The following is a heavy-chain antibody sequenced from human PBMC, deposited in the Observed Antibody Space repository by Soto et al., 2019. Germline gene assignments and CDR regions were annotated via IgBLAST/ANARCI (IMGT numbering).Heavy chain of an antibody. D-gene: IGHD3-22*01. J-gene: IGHJ5*02. CDR3: ARDHESDSSGYYYRFDT. Sequence: VASVKFSCKASGYTFTSYYMHWVRQAPGQGLEWMGIINPSGGSTSYAQKFQGRVTMTRDTSTSTVYMELSSLRSEDTAVYYCARDHESDSSGYYYRFDTWGQGTLVTVSS. CDR2: INPSGGST. CDR1: GYTFTSYY. V-gene: IGHV1-46*01.